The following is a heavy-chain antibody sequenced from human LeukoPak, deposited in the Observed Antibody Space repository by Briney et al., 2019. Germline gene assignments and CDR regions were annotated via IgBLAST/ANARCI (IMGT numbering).Heavy chain of an antibody. CDR3: ARDLVGSWYFDY. CDR1: GFTFSDYY. J-gene: IGHJ4*02. D-gene: IGHD6-13*01. Sequence: MTGGSLRLSCAASGFTFSDYYMSWIRQAPGKGLEWVSYISSSGSTIYYADSVKGRFTISRDNAKNSLYLQMNSLRAEDTAVYYCARDLVGSWYFDYWGQGTLVTVSS. CDR2: ISSSGSTI. V-gene: IGHV3-11*04.